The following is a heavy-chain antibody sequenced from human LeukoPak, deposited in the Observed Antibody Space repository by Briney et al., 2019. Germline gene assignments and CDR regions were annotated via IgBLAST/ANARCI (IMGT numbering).Heavy chain of an antibody. J-gene: IGHJ4*02. CDR3: ARSGSYYTFDY. V-gene: IGHV3-11*03. D-gene: IGHD1-26*01. CDR2: IGSSSSYT. Sequence: GGSLRLSCAASGFTITNYYMSWIRQAPGKGLEWVSYIGSSSSYTNYADSVKGRFTISRDNAKNSLYLQMNSLRAEDTAVYYCARSGSYYTFDYWGQGTLVTVSS. CDR1: GFTITNYY.